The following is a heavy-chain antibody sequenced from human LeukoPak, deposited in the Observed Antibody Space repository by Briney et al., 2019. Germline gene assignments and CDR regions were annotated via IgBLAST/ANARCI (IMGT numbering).Heavy chain of an antibody. V-gene: IGHV3-30*02. J-gene: IGHJ4*02. Sequence: QPGGSLRLSCAASGFAFSLFGMHWVRQAPGKGLEWVAFIRYDEQNKYYADSVQGRFTISRDNSKNTLYLQMNSLRDDDTAMYYCAKETPSYGSGSLGHYWGQGTLVTDSS. D-gene: IGHD3-10*01. CDR3: AKETPSYGSGSLGHY. CDR2: IRYDEQNK. CDR1: GFAFSLFG.